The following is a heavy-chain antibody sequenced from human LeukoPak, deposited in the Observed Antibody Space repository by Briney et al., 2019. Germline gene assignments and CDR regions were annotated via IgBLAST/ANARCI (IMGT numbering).Heavy chain of an antibody. CDR2: LNPKSGDT. CDR1: GFTFSNYD. J-gene: IGHJ3*02. CDR3: AGSLGSSGSYRWAFDI. D-gene: IGHD3-10*01. Sequence: ASVKVSCKASGFTFSNYDINWVRQAPGQGLEWMGWLNPKSGDTGYAQKFQGRVAMTRDTSASTAYMELSSLRSEDTAVYYCAGSLGSSGSYRWAFDIWGQGTMVTVSS. V-gene: IGHV1-8*01.